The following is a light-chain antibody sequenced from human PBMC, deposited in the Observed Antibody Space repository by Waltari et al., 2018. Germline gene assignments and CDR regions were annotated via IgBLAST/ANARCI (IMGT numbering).Light chain of an antibody. CDR3: SSFTSSSTGI. CDR2: DAT. CDR1: SGDVGGYDF. Sequence: QSALTQPAHVSGSPGQSLTIPCTGTSGDVGGYDFVSWYQQHPGKAPKRMIYDATNRPSGVSDRFSASTSGNTASLTISDLRPEDEAEYYCSSFTSSSTGIFGSGTTVTVL. J-gene: IGLJ1*01. V-gene: IGLV2-14*03.